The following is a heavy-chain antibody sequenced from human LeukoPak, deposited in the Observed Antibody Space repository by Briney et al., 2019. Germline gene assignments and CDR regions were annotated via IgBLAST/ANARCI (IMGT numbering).Heavy chain of an antibody. CDR3: ARDGGNPSNLNWFDP. V-gene: IGHV1-8*03. Sequence: ASVKVSCKASGYTFTSYDINWVRQATGQGLEWMGWMNPNSGNTGYAQKFQGRVTITRNTSISTAYMELSSLRSEDTAVYYCARDGGNPSNLNWFDPWGQGTLVTVSS. J-gene: IGHJ5*02. D-gene: IGHD4-23*01. CDR1: GYTFTSYD. CDR2: MNPNSGNT.